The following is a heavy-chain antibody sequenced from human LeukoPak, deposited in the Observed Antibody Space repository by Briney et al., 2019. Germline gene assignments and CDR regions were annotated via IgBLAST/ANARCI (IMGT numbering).Heavy chain of an antibody. CDR1: GYSISSGCY. CDR2: ISHSGSP. CDR3: ARDPVVPATSMQFDWYFDL. V-gene: IGHV4-38-2*02. J-gene: IGHJ2*01. D-gene: IGHD2-15*01. Sequence: SETLSLTCTVSGYSISSGCYWGWIRQPPGKGLEWIGSISHSGSPYYNPSLKSRVTISVHTSKNQFSLKLSSVTAADTAVYYCARDPVVPATSMQFDWYFDLWGRGTLITVSP.